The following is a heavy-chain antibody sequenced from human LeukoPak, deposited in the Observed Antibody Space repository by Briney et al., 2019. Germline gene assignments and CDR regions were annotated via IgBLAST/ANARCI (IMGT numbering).Heavy chain of an antibody. V-gene: IGHV4-30-4*08. CDR3: ARVRQYPDYPGYFDY. CDR1: GGSISSGDYY. J-gene: IGHJ4*02. Sequence: SETLSLTCTVSGGSISSGDYYWSWIRQPPGKGLEWIGYIYYSGSTYYNPSLKSRVTISEDTSKNQFSLKLSSVTAADTAVYYCARVRQYPDYPGYFDYWGQGTLVTVSS. D-gene: IGHD3-16*01. CDR2: IYYSGST.